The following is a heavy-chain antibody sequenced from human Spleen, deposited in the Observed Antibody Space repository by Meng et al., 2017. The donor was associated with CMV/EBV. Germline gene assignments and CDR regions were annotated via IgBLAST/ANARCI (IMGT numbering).Heavy chain of an antibody. CDR1: FPFRSYG. J-gene: IGHJ5*02. Sequence: FPFRSYGMHWVRQAPGKGLEWVAFLRYDGSNKYYADSVKGRFTISRDNSKNTLYLQMNSLRAEDTAVYYCACEPPRATIAARPGWFDPWGQGTLVTVSS. D-gene: IGHD6-6*01. V-gene: IGHV3-30*02. CDR2: LRYDGSNK. CDR3: ACEPPRATIAARPGWFDP.